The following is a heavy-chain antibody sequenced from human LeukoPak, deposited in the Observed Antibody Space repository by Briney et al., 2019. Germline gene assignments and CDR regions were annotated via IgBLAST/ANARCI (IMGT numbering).Heavy chain of an antibody. V-gene: IGHV4-39*02. CDR2: IYDSGST. CDR3: AREGNSSGWYYFDY. Sequence: SETLSLTCTVSGGSIRSSYYYWGWIRQPPGKGLEWIGSIYDSGSTYYNPSLKSRVTISVDTSKNQFSLKLNSVTAADTAVYYCAREGNSSGWYYFDYWGQGTLVTVSS. D-gene: IGHD6-19*01. CDR1: GGSIRSSYYY. J-gene: IGHJ4*02.